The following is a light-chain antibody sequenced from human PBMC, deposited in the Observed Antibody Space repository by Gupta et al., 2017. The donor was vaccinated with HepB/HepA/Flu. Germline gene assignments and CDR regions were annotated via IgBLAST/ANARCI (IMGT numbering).Light chain of an antibody. Sequence: TLSASVGDRVTITCRASPSISTWLARYQQKPRKAAKLPIYKTSSLQSGVPSRFSGSGSGTEFTLTITSLQADYFATYHCQEHDDYWTFGQGTKVEIK. CDR1: PSISTW. CDR3: QEHDDYWT. V-gene: IGKV1-5*03. J-gene: IGKJ1*01. CDR2: KTS.